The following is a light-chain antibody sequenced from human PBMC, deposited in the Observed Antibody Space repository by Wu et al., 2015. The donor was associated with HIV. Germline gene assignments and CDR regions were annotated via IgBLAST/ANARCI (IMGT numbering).Light chain of an antibody. CDR3: QQLNSYPH. J-gene: IGKJ3*01. V-gene: IGKV1-9*01. CDR1: QGISSY. Sequence: DIQMTQSPSSLSASVGDRVTITCRASQGISSYLAWYQQKPGKAPKLLIYDASTLQSGVPSRFSGSGSGTDFTLTISSLQPEDFATYYCQQLNSYPHFGPGTKVDIK. CDR2: DAS.